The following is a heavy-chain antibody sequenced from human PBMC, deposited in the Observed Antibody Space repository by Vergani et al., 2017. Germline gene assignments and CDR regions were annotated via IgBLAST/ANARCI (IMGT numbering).Heavy chain of an antibody. J-gene: IGHJ6*03. CDR3: ARAGIAVPDAITGIRAYYYYYMYV. CDR1: GFTFSSNA. V-gene: IGHV3-23*01. Sequence: EVQLLESGGGLVQPGGSLRLSCAASGFTFSSNAMSWVRQAPGKGLEWVSAISGSGGSTYYADSVKGRFTISRDNSKNTLYLQMNSLRAEDTAVYYCARAGIAVPDAITGIRAYYYYYMYVWDKGTTVTVSS. CDR2: ISGSGGST. D-gene: IGHD2-2*01.